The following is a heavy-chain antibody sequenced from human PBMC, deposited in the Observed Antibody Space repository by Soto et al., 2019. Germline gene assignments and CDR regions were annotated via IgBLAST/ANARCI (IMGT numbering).Heavy chain of an antibody. Sequence: PSETLSLTCVVSGYSLSSNYLWGWIRQPPGKGLEWIGSTYPSGSTYYNPSLKSRVTVSVDTSKNPQFSLELTSVTAADTAVYSCARLTPVTYFDSWGQGALVTVS. CDR2: TYPSGST. V-gene: IGHV4-38-2*01. CDR1: GYSLSSNYL. CDR3: ARLTPVTYFDS. J-gene: IGHJ4*02. D-gene: IGHD2-21*01.